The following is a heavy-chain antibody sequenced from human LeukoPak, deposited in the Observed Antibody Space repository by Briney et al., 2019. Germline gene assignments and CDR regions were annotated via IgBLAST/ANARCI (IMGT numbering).Heavy chain of an antibody. V-gene: IGHV3-23*01. CDR1: GFTFSSYG. CDR2: ISGSGGST. D-gene: IGHD3-22*01. CDR3: AKIVSAYYYDSSGYYLFDY. J-gene: IGHJ4*02. Sequence: GGSLRLSCAASGFTFSSYGMSWVRQAPGKGLEWVSAISGSGGSTYYADSVKGRFTISRDNSKNTLYLQMNSLRAEDTAVYYCAKIVSAYYYDSSGYYLFDYWGQGTLVTVSS.